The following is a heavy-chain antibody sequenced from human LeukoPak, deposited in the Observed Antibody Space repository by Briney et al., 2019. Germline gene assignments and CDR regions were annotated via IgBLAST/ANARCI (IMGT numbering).Heavy chain of an antibody. J-gene: IGHJ4*02. V-gene: IGHV1-69*05. Sequence: ASVKVSCKASGGTFSSYAIIWVRQAPGQGLEWMGGIIPIFGTANYAQKFQGRVTITTDESTSTAYMELSSLRSEDTAVYYCARGRYSSGHTWVYWGQGTLVTVSS. CDR2: IIPIFGTA. D-gene: IGHD6-19*01. CDR3: ARGRYSSGHTWVY. CDR1: GGTFSSYA.